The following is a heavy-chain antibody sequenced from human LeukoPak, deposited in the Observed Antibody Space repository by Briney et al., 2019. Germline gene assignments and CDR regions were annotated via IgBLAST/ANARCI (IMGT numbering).Heavy chain of an antibody. CDR3: ARFNSGSYQHYFDC. J-gene: IGHJ4*02. CDR1: GGSISSSNYY. Sequence: SETPSLTCTVSGGSISSSNYYWGWIRQPPGKGLEWIGSIYYSGSTYYNPSLKSRVTISVDTSKNQFSLKLSSVTAADTAMYYCARFNSGSYQHYFDCWGQGTLVTVSS. V-gene: IGHV4-39*07. CDR2: IYYSGST. D-gene: IGHD1-26*01.